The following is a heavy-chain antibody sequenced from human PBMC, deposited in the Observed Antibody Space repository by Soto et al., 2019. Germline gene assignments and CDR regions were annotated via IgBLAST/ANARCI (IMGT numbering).Heavy chain of an antibody. J-gene: IGHJ4*02. CDR1: GFTFSTYG. CDR3: ARAREPEYSSAIFFDI. V-gene: IGHV3-33*01. Sequence: GGSLRLSCAASGFTFSTYGMHWVRQAPGKGLEWVAVIWYDGSNKYYADSVKGRFTISRDNSRNTLYLQMNSLTAEDTAVYYCARAREPEYSSAIFFDIWGQGALVTVSS. D-gene: IGHD5-18*01. CDR2: IWYDGSNK.